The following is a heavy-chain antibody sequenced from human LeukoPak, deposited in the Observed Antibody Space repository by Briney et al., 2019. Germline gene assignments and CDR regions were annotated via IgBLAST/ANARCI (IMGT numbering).Heavy chain of an antibody. Sequence: GGSLRLSCAASGFTFSNAWMSWVRQAPGKGLEWVGRIKSITDGGTTDYAAPVKGRFTISRDDSKNTLYLQMNSLKTEDTAVYYCTTVSRSMGKGDWGQGTLVTVSS. V-gene: IGHV3-15*01. D-gene: IGHD2/OR15-2a*01. CDR1: GFTFSNAW. CDR2: IKSITDGGTT. CDR3: TTVSRSMGKGD. J-gene: IGHJ4*02.